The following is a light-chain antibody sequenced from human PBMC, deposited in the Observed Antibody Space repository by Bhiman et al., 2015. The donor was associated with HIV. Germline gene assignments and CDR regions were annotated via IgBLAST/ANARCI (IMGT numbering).Light chain of an antibody. CDR2: QDS. Sequence: YELTQPPSVSVYPGQTASITCSGDKLGEQYVCWYQQKPGQSPVLVMYQDSKRPSGVPDRFSGSKSGTSASLAITGLQAEDEADYFCQSYDNSLSALVFGTGTKVSVL. J-gene: IGLJ1*01. CDR3: QSYDNSLSALV. CDR1: KLGEQY. V-gene: IGLV3-1*01.